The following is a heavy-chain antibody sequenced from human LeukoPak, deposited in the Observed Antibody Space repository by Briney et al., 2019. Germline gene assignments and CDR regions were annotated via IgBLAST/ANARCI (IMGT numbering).Heavy chain of an antibody. CDR2: ISGSGGST. V-gene: IGHV3-23*01. D-gene: IGHD1-20*01. Sequence: GGSLRLSCAASGFTFSSYAMSWVRQAPGKGLEWVSAISGSGGSTYYADSVKGRFTISRDNSKNTLYLQMSSLRAEDTAVYYCAKPKDNSLYCFDYWGQGTLVTVSS. J-gene: IGHJ4*02. CDR3: AKPKDNSLYCFDY. CDR1: GFTFSSYA.